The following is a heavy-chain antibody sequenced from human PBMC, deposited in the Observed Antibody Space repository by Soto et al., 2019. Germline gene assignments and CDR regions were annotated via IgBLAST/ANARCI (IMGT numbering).Heavy chain of an antibody. D-gene: IGHD3-3*01. CDR2: IYYSGGT. J-gene: IGHJ2*01. Sequence: SETLSLTCTVSGGSISSYYWSWIRQPPGKGLEWIGYIYYSGGTNYNPSLKSRVTISVDTSKNQFSLKLSSVTAADTAVYYCARTIDYDFWSGYYNSDLWGSGTLGTVSS. CDR3: ARTIDYDFWSGYYNSDL. V-gene: IGHV4-59*08. CDR1: GGSISSYY.